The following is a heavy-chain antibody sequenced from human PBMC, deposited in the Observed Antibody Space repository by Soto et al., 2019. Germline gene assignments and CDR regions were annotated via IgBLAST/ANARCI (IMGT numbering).Heavy chain of an antibody. CDR2: IIPIFGTA. D-gene: IGHD3-10*01. CDR1: GGTFSSYA. V-gene: IGHV1-69*13. Sequence: SSVKVSCKASGGTFSSYAISWVRQAPGQGLEWMGGIIPIFGTANYAQKFQGRVTITADESTSTAYMELSSLRSEDTAVYYCASPSGFGELFDYGMDVWGQGTTVTVSS. J-gene: IGHJ6*02. CDR3: ASPSGFGELFDYGMDV.